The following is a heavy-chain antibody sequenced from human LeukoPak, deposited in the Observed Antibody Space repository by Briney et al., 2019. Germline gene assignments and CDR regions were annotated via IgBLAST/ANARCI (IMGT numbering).Heavy chain of an antibody. J-gene: IGHJ4*02. CDR3: AKHSGSYFIYSVVS. CDR1: GFTFISYG. CDR2: ISNTAYNT. D-gene: IGHD2-15*01. V-gene: IGHV3-23*01. Sequence: GGSLRLSCEASGFTFISYGMSWVRHAPGKGLEWVSTISNTAYNTYYADSVKSRFTISRDNSANTVSLQMNSLRAEDTALYYCAKHSGSYFIYSVVSWGQGTQVTVSS.